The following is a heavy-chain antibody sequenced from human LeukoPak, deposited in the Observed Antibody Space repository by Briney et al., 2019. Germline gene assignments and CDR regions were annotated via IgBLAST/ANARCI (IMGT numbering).Heavy chain of an antibody. V-gene: IGHV1-69*02. D-gene: IGHD2-2*03. CDR3: ASGYYSSTSCYLYYMDV. Sequence: GSSVKVSSKASGGTFSSYTISWVRQAPGQGLEWMAWIIPILGIANYAQKFQGRVTITADKSTSTDYMELSSLRSGDTAVYYCASGYYSSTSCYLYYMDVWGKGTTVTVSS. CDR1: GGTFSSYT. CDR2: IIPILGIA. J-gene: IGHJ6*03.